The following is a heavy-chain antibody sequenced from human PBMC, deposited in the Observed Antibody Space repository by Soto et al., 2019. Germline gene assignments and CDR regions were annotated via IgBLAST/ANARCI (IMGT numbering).Heavy chain of an antibody. CDR2: IDPSDSQT. D-gene: IGHD3-22*01. CDR1: GYSFAGYW. CDR3: ARQLYDSDTGHNFQYYFDS. J-gene: IGHJ4*02. Sequence: ESLKISCKGSGYSFAGYWITWVRQKPGKGLEWMGRIDPSDSQTYYSPSFRGHVTISVTKSITTVFLQWSSLRASDTAMYYCARQLYDSDTGHNFQYYFDSWGQGTPVTVSS. V-gene: IGHV5-10-1*01.